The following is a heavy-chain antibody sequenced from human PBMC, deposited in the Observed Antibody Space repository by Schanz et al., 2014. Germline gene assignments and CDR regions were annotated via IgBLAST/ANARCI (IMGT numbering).Heavy chain of an antibody. J-gene: IGHJ3*02. V-gene: IGHV1-18*01. CDR2: ISAYKGNTNT. D-gene: IGHD3-22*01. CDR1: GYTFTTYG. Sequence: QVPLLQSGAEVKKPGASVKVSCKASGYTFTTYGISWVRQAPGQGLEWMGWISAYKGNTNTNYAQKVQGRVTITADISTSTAYMDLSSLRSDDTAVYYCARDIQYHYDTSGPVGAFDIWGQGTVVTVSS. CDR3: ARDIQYHYDTSGPVGAFDI.